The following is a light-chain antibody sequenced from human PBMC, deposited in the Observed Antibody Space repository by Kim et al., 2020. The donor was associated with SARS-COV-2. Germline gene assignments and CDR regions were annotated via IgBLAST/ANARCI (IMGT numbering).Light chain of an antibody. CDR2: VGTGGIVG. CDR3: GADHGSGSNFVWV. Sequence: CTPSSGYRNYKVDGYQQRPGKGPRFVMRVGTGGIVGSKGDGIPDRFSVLGSGLNRYLTIKNIQEEDESDYHCGADHGSGSNFVWVFGGGTKLTVL. J-gene: IGLJ3*02. CDR1: SGYRNYK. V-gene: IGLV9-49*01.